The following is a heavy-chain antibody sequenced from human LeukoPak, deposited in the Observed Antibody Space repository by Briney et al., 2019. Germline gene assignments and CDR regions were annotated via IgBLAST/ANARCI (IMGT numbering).Heavy chain of an antibody. CDR2: FDPEDGET. D-gene: IGHD1-26*01. J-gene: IGHJ4*02. CDR1: GYTLTELS. CDR3: ATEGDRGGSYRTQIY. V-gene: IGHV1-24*01. Sequence: ASVKVSCKVSGYTLTELSMHWVRQAPGKGLEWMGGFDPEDGETIYAQKFQGRVTMTEDTSTDTAYMELSSLRSEDMAVYYCATEGDRGGSYRTQIYWGQGTLVTVSS.